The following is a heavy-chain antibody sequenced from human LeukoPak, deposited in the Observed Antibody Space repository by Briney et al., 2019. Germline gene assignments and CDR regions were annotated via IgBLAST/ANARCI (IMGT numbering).Heavy chain of an antibody. V-gene: IGHV1-18*04. CDR2: ISAYNGNT. CDR3: AIGRSVDTAMFG. CDR1: GYTFTGYY. J-gene: IGHJ4*02. D-gene: IGHD5-18*01. Sequence: GASVKVSCKASGYTFTGYYMHWVRQAPGQGLEWMGWISAYNGNTNYAQKLQSRVTMTTDTSTSTAYMELRSLRSDDTAVYYCAIGRSVDTAMFGWGQGTLVTVSS.